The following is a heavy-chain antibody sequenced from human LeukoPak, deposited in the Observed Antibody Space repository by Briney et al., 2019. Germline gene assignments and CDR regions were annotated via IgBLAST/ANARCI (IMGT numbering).Heavy chain of an antibody. CDR3: VRAYDY. V-gene: IGHV4-34*01. CDR2: IYNSGST. Sequence: SETLSLTCAVYGGSFSGSNWSWIRRPPGKGLEWIGEIYNSGSTIYNPSLKSRVTISVDTSKNQLSLNLNSVTAADTAVYYCVRAYDYWGQGTLVTVSS. J-gene: IGHJ4*02. CDR1: GGSFSGSN.